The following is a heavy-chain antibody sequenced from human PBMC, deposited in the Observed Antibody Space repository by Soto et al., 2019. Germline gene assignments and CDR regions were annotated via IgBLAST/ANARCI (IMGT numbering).Heavy chain of an antibody. CDR2: IKSKTDGGTT. D-gene: IGHD6-6*01. CDR1: GFTFSNAW. J-gene: IGHJ6*02. CDR3: AKEWYSRSSYYYGMDV. Sequence: EVQLVESGGGLVKPGGSLRLSCAASGFTFSNAWMSWVRQAPGKGLEWVGRIKSKTDGGTTDYAAPVKGRFTISRDDSKNTLFLQMNSLRGEDTAVYYCAKEWYSRSSYYYGMDVWGQGTTVTVSS. V-gene: IGHV3-15*01.